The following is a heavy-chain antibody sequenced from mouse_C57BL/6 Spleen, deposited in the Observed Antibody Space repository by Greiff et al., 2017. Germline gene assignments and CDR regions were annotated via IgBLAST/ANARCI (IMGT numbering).Heavy chain of an antibody. Sequence: EVNVVESGGGLVKPGGSLKLSCAASGFTFSSYTMSWVRQTPEKRLEWVATISGGGGNTYYPDSVKGRFPISRDNAKNTLYLQMSSLRSEDTALYYCARRTTVPFAYWGQGTLVTVSA. CDR3: ARRTTVPFAY. D-gene: IGHD1-1*01. V-gene: IGHV5-9*01. CDR1: GFTFSSYT. CDR2: ISGGGGNT. J-gene: IGHJ3*01.